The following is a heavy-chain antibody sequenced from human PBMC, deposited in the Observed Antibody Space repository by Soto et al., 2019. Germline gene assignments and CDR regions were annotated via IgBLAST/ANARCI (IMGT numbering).Heavy chain of an antibody. Sequence: NPSETLSLTCTVSGGSISSGGYYWSWIRQHPGKGLEWIGYIYYSGSTYYNPSLKSRVTISVDTSKNQFSLKLSSVTAADTAVYYCARHTDYYYYMDVWGKGTTVTVSS. CDR3: ARHTDYYYYMDV. D-gene: IGHD2-2*02. CDR2: IYYSGST. CDR1: GGSISSGGYY. J-gene: IGHJ6*03. V-gene: IGHV4-31*02.